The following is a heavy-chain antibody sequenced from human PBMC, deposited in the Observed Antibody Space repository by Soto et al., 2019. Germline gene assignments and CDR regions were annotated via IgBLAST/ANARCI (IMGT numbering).Heavy chain of an antibody. CDR3: AGPCNKQ. V-gene: IGHV1-8*01. Sequence: QVQLVQSGAEVKNPGASVKVSCKASGYTFTSYDINWVRQATGQGLEWMGWMNPNSGNTGYAQKFQGRVTMTRDTPISTAYMELSSLRDEDTAIYYWAGPCNKQWGQGTPVTVSS. CDR2: MNPNSGNT. J-gene: IGHJ4*02. CDR1: GYTFTSYD.